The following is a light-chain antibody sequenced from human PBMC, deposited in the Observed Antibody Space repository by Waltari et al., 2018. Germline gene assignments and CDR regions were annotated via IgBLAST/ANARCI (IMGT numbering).Light chain of an antibody. CDR3: SSYARGDTLV. CDR1: TSDVGAYNY. Sequence: QSVLTQPASVAGSPGQPVTISCTGTTSDVGAYNYVSWYQHLPGKAPKLMIFDVSKRPSGISNRFSASKSGNTASLTISGLQAEDEATYYCSSYARGDTLVFGGGTKLTVL. V-gene: IGLV2-14*03. CDR2: DVS. J-gene: IGLJ3*02.